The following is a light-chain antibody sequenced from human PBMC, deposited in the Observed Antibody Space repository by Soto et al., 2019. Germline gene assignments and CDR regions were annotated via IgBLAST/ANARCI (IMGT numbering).Light chain of an antibody. J-gene: IGKJ2*01. CDR1: QSLFSSEDGNTY. Sequence: VMTQSSLSWPVTPGEAASISCRSSQSLFSSEDGNTYLDWYLQKPGQSPQLLIYTLSYRASGIPDRFSGSGSDTEFTLKISRVEAEDVGLYYCMQRTKFPYTFGQGTKLEI. CDR2: TLS. CDR3: MQRTKFPYT. V-gene: IGKV2-40*01.